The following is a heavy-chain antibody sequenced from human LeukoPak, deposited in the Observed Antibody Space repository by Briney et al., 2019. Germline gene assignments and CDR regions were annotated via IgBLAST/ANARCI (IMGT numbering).Heavy chain of an antibody. J-gene: IGHJ4*02. D-gene: IGHD6-13*01. V-gene: IGHV3-23*01. CDR2: ISGSGGST. Sequence: GGSLRLSCAASGFTFNNYAMSWVRQAPGKGPEWLSAISGSGGSTTDVDSVKGRFTISRDNAKNSLYLQMNSLRDEDTAVYYCARDPGIAAAGTVGYFDYWGQGNLVTVSS. CDR3: ARDPGIAAAGTVGYFDY. CDR1: GFTFNNYA.